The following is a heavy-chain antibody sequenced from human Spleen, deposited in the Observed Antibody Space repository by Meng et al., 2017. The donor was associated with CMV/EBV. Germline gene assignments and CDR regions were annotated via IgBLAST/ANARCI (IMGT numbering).Heavy chain of an antibody. J-gene: IGHJ4*02. D-gene: IGHD1-7*01. CDR3: ARGSGITGTVDY. CDR1: GGSFSGYY. V-gene: IGHV4-34*01. Sequence: LTCAVYGGSFSGYYWSWIRRPPGKGLEWIGEINHSGSTNYNPSLKSRVTISVDTSKNQFSLKLSSVTAADTAVYYCARGSGITGTVDYWGQGTLVTVSS. CDR2: INHSGST.